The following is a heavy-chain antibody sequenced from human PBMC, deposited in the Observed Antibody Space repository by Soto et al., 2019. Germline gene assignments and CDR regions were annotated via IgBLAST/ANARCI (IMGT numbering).Heavy chain of an antibody. J-gene: IGHJ6*02. V-gene: IGHV4-59*01. D-gene: IGHD2-15*01. Sequence: PSETLSLTCTVSGGSISSYYWSWIRQPPGKGLEWIGYIYYSGSTNYNPSLKSRVTVSVDTSKNQFSLKLSSVTAADTAVYYCASQPSPRRYGGNYYYYGMDVWGQGTTVTVSS. CDR2: IYYSGST. CDR1: GGSISSYY. CDR3: ASQPSPRRYGGNYYYYGMDV.